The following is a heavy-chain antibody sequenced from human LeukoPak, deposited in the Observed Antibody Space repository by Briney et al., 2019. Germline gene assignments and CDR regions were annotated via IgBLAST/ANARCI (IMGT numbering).Heavy chain of an antibody. D-gene: IGHD3-10*02. CDR3: AELGITMIGGV. Sequence: PGGSLRLSCAGSGFTFSSYGMSGVRQAPGKGLEWVSYISSSGSTIYYADSVKGRFTISRDNAKNSLYLQMNSLRAEDTAVYYCAELGITMIGGVWGKGTTVTISS. J-gene: IGHJ6*04. CDR1: GFTFSSYG. CDR2: ISSSGSTI. V-gene: IGHV3-48*04.